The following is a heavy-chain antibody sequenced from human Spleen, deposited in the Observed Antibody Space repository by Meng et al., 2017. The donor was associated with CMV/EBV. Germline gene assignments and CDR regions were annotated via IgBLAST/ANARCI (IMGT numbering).Heavy chain of an antibody. CDR3: AREDSSLQLDY. J-gene: IGHJ4*02. CDR1: GFTFAAYA. CDR2: ITDGGGST. Sequence: LSCAASGFTFAAYAMSWVRQAPGKGLEWVSTITDGGGSTFYAASVKGRFTISRDSSKKMLFLQMNSLRDDDTAVYYCAREDSSLQLDYWGQGTLVPSPQ. V-gene: IGHV3-23*01.